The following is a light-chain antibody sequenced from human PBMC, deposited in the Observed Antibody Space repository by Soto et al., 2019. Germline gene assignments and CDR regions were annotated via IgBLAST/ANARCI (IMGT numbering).Light chain of an antibody. CDR1: QGISNY. CDR3: QKYDRAPFT. V-gene: IGKV1-27*01. CDR2: GAS. J-gene: IGKJ3*01. Sequence: DIQMTQSPSSLSAYLGDRVTITCRASQGISNYLAWYQQKSGRLPKLLLFGASTLQSGVPARFSGSGSGTLFTLTINGLLPEDVATYYCQKYDRAPFTFGPGTKVDFK.